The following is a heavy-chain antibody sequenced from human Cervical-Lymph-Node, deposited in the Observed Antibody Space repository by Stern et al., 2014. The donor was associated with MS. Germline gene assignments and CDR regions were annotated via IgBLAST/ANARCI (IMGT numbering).Heavy chain of an antibody. Sequence: EVQLVESGGGLVKPGESLRLSCDASGFTFSHYSINWVRQAPGKGLEWISSISNNSTHTYYADSVEDRFTLSRDSAKDSVSLHMVSLRAEDTAVYYCARARVGDYARSPHLDSWGQGTLVTVSS. CDR1: GFTFSHYS. V-gene: IGHV3-21*01. CDR2: ISNNSTHT. J-gene: IGHJ4*02. CDR3: ARARVGDYARSPHLDS. D-gene: IGHD4-17*01.